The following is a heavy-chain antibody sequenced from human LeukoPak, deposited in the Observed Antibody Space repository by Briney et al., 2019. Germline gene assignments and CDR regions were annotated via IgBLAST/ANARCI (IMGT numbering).Heavy chain of an antibody. Sequence: PSETLSFTCTVSGGSISTYYWTWIRQPPGKGLEWIGYVFYTGSTSYNPSLKSRLTISVDTSKNQFSLKVSSVTAADTAVYYCARRANSGSRGFDYWGQGTLVTVSS. CDR1: GGSISTYY. V-gene: IGHV4-59*08. CDR2: VFYTGST. D-gene: IGHD5-12*01. CDR3: ARRANSGSRGFDY. J-gene: IGHJ4*02.